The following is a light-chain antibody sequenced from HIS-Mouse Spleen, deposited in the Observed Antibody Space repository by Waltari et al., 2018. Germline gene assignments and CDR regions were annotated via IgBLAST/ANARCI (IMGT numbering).Light chain of an antibody. Sequence: SYELTQPPSVSVSPGKTARITCSGDALPKKYAYWYQQKSGQAPVLVIYEDSKRPSGIPGRLSGSSSGTMATLTISGAQVEDEADYYCYSTDSSGNHRVFGGGTKLTVL. V-gene: IGLV3-10*01. CDR3: YSTDSSGNHRV. CDR2: EDS. CDR1: ALPKKY. J-gene: IGLJ2*01.